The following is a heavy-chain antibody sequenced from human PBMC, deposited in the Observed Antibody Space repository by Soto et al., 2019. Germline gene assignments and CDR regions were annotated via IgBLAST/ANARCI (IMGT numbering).Heavy chain of an antibody. J-gene: IGHJ3*02. V-gene: IGHV1-46*03. CDR1: ENTFSTYS. CDR3: ARDLYSTSWYVRAFDM. Sequence: QVHLEQSGAEVKKPGTSVKVSCKASENTFSTYSLHWVRQAPGQGLEWMGVINPTTTTTTDAQKFQGRVTMTRDTSTSTVFLELSSLRSGDTAVYYCARDLYSTSWYVRAFDMWGQGTMVTVSS. CDR2: INPTTTTT. D-gene: IGHD6-13*01.